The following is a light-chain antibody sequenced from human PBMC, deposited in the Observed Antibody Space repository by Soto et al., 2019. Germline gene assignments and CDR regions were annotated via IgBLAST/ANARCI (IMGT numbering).Light chain of an antibody. J-gene: IGLJ2*01. Sequence: QSALTQPASVSGSLGQSITISCSGTSSDVGYDKYVSWYQQNPGKAPKLIIYEVTNRPSGVSYRFSGSKSAYTASLTISGLQAEDEADYYCSSYTSSGTLIFGGGTKLTVL. CDR3: SSYTSSGTLI. CDR1: SSDVGYDKY. CDR2: EVT. V-gene: IGLV2-14*01.